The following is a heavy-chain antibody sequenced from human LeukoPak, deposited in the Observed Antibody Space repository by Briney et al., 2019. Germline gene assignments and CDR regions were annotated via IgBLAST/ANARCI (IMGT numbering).Heavy chain of an antibody. CDR3: ARAPDTVTTALDY. V-gene: IGHV4-34*01. Sequence: GEINHSGSTNYNPSLKSRVTISVDTSKNQFSLKLSSVTAADTAVYYCARAPDTVTTALDYWGQGTLVTVSS. CDR2: INHSGST. D-gene: IGHD4-17*01. J-gene: IGHJ4*02.